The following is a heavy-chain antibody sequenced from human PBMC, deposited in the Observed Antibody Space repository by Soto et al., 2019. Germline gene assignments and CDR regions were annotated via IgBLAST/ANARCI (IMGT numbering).Heavy chain of an antibody. V-gene: IGHV4-31*03. J-gene: IGHJ5*02. D-gene: IGHD2-15*01. Sequence: SETLSLTCTVSGGSISSGGYYWSWIRQHPGKGLEWIGYIYYSGSTYYNPSLKSRVTISVDTSKNQFSLKLSSVTAADTAVYYCARVPLGYCSGGSCYSRLAWFDPWGQGTLVTVSS. CDR3: ARVPLGYCSGGSCYSRLAWFDP. CDR1: GGSISSGGYY. CDR2: IYYSGST.